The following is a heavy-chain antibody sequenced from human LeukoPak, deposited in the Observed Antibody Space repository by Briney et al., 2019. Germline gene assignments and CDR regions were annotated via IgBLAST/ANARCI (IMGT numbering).Heavy chain of an antibody. CDR1: GFTFSSYS. CDR3: ARDIHSSSSGDAFDI. J-gene: IGHJ3*02. D-gene: IGHD6-6*01. CDR2: ISSSSSYI. Sequence: GGSLRLSCAASGFTFSSYSMNWVRQAPGKGLEWVSSISSSSSYIYYADSVKGRFTISRDNAKNSLYLQMNSLRAEDTAVYYCARDIHSSSSGDAFDIWGQGTMVTVSS. V-gene: IGHV3-21*01.